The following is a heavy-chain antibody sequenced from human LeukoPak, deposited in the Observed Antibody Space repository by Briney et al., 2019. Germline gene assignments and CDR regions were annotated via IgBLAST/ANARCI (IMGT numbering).Heavy chain of an antibody. D-gene: IGHD2-2*01. Sequence: SETLSLTCTVSGGSISSTTYFWGWIRQPPGKGLEWIGSVYYSGSTYYNPSLSSRVTISADTSKNHFSLNLRSVTAADTAVYYCARQLTYCSSTSCYAYNWFDPWGQGTLVTVSS. V-gene: IGHV4-39*07. CDR2: VYYSGST. CDR3: ARQLTYCSSTSCYAYNWFDP. J-gene: IGHJ5*02. CDR1: GGSISSTTYF.